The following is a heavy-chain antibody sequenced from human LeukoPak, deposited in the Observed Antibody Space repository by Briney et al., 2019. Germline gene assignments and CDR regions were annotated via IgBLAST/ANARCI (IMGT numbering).Heavy chain of an antibody. D-gene: IGHD4-11*01. CDR3: ARLVAYSNYEGYFDY. V-gene: IGHV4-39*01. J-gene: IGHJ4*02. CDR2: IYYSGST. Sequence: ETLSLTCTVSGGSISSSSYYWGWIRQPQGKGLEWIGSIYYSGSTYYNPSLKSRVTIPVDTSKNQFSLKLSSVTAADTAVYYCARLVAYSNYEGYFDYWGQGTLVTVSS. CDR1: GGSISSSSYY.